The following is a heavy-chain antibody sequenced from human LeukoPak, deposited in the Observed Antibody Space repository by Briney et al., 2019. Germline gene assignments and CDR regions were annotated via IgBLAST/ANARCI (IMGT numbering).Heavy chain of an antibody. V-gene: IGHV4-34*01. CDR1: GGSFSGYY. D-gene: IGHD3-22*01. Sequence: SETLSLTCAVYGGSFSGYYWSWIRQPPGRGLEWIGEINHSGSTNYNPSLKSRVTISVDTSKNQFSLKLSSVTAADTAVYYCARSGYYPFDYWGQGTLVTVSS. J-gene: IGHJ4*02. CDR3: ARSGYYPFDY. CDR2: INHSGST.